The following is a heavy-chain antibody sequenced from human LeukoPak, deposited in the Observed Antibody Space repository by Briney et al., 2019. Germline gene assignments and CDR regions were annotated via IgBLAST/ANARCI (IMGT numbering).Heavy chain of an antibody. Sequence: GGSLRLSCAASGFTLSDHYMDWVRQAPGKGLEWVSAISASGGSTYYADSVKGRFTISRDNSKNTLYLQMNSLRAEDTAVYYCAKELAGGVVLVYFDYWGQGTLVTVSS. D-gene: IGHD2-15*01. CDR2: ISASGGST. V-gene: IGHV3-23*01. CDR3: AKELAGGVVLVYFDY. CDR1: GFTLSDHY. J-gene: IGHJ4*02.